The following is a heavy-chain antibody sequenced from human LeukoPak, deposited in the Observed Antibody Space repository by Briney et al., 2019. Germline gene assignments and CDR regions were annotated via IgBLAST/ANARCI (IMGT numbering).Heavy chain of an antibody. D-gene: IGHD5-12*01. J-gene: IGHJ4*02. CDR2: IKQDGSEK. Sequence: GGSLRLSCVASGFSFSTYWMSWVRQAPGKGLEWVANIKQDGSEKYYVDSVKGRFTISRDNAKNSVYLQMNRLRAEDTAFYYCANLRGYSGYDDYWGQGTLVTVSS. CDR3: ANLRGYSGYDDY. V-gene: IGHV3-7*03. CDR1: GFSFSTYW.